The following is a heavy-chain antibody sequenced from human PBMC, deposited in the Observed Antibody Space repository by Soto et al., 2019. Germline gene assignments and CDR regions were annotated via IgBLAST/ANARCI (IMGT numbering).Heavy chain of an antibody. Sequence: GGSLRLSCAASGFNFDDYAMHWVRQIPGKGLEWVSGISWESGKIGYADSVKGRFTVSRDNSKNSLYLQMNSLTPEDTALYFCSIFGWGGSYSESRASDIWGQGTMFTVSS. CDR1: GFNFDDYA. V-gene: IGHV3-9*01. D-gene: IGHD1-26*01. J-gene: IGHJ3*02. CDR2: ISWESGKI. CDR3: SIFGWGGSYSESRASDI.